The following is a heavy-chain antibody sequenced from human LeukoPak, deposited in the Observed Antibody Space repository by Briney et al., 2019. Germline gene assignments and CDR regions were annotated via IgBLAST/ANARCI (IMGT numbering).Heavy chain of an antibody. D-gene: IGHD3-22*01. CDR3: ARQDYYDSSGFKGRAFDI. CDR2: VYGSGSP. J-gene: IGHJ3*02. CDR1: GGPISSYY. Sequence: SETLSLTCTVSGGPISSYYWSWIRQPPGKGLEWIGYVYGSGSPIYNPPLKSRLTISLDTSKSHFSLNLSSVTAADSAVYYCARQDYYDSSGFKGRAFDIWGQGTMVVVSS. V-gene: IGHV4-59*08.